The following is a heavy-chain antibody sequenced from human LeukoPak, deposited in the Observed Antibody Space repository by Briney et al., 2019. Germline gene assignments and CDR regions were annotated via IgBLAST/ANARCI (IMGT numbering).Heavy chain of an antibody. CDR2: INHSGST. V-gene: IGHV4-34*01. CDR3: ATSRIAAAGTGFDY. CDR1: GGSFSGYY. J-gene: IGHJ4*02. Sequence: PSETLSLTCAVSGGSFSGYYWSWIRQPPGKGLERIGEINHSGSTNYNPSLKSRVTISVDTSKNQFSLKLSSVTAADTAVYYCATSRIAAAGTGFDYWGQGTLVTVSS. D-gene: IGHD6-13*01.